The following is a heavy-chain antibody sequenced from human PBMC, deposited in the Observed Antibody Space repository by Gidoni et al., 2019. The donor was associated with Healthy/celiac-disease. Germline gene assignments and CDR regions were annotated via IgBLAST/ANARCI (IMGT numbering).Heavy chain of an antibody. D-gene: IGHD2-21*02. CDR3: AKDPGGGDSNYDY. J-gene: IGHJ4*02. CDR2: ISGSGGST. Sequence: EVQLLESGGGLVQPGWSLRLSCAASGFTFSSYAMSWVRQAPGKGLEWVSAISGSGGSTYYADSVKGRFTISRDNSKNTLYLQMNSLRAEDTAVYYCAKDPGGGDSNYDYWGQGTLVTVSS. V-gene: IGHV3-23*01. CDR1: GFTFSSYA.